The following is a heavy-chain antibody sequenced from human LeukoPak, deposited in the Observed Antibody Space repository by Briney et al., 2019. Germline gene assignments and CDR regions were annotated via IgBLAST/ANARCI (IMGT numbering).Heavy chain of an antibody. CDR3: ARDLPDDYGDYEGYFQH. CDR1: GGSISSYY. CDR2: IYASGST. V-gene: IGHV4-4*07. J-gene: IGHJ1*01. D-gene: IGHD4-17*01. Sequence: SQTLSLTCTVSGGSISSYYWSWIRQPAGKGLEWIGRIYASGSTWYNPSLKSRVTMSLDTSKNQFSLKLSSVTAADTAVYYCARDLPDDYGDYEGYFQHWGQGTLVTVSS.